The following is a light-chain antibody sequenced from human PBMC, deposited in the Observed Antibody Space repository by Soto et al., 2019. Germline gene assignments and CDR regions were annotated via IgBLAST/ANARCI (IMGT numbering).Light chain of an antibody. CDR1: SSDVGGYNY. V-gene: IGLV2-14*01. CDR2: EVS. CDR3: SSYTSSSTMV. Sequence: QSALTQPASVSGSPGQSITISCTGTSSDVGGYNYVSWYQQHPGKAPKLMIYEVSNRPSGVSNRFSGSKSGNTASLTISGLQDEDEADYCCSSYTSSSTMVFGGGTQLTVL. J-gene: IGLJ2*01.